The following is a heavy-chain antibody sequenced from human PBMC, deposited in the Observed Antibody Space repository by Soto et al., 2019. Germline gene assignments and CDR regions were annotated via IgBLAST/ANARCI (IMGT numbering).Heavy chain of an antibody. J-gene: IGHJ3*02. D-gene: IGHD2-8*02. V-gene: IGHV3-23*01. CDR3: APGGTGDRAFDI. CDR1: GFTFSSYA. CDR2: ISGSGGST. Sequence: GGSLRLSCAASGFTFSSYAMSWVRQAPGKGLEWVSAISGSGGSTYYADSVKGRFTISRDNSKNTLYLQMNSLRAEDTAVYYCAPGGTGDRAFDIWGQGTMVTVSS.